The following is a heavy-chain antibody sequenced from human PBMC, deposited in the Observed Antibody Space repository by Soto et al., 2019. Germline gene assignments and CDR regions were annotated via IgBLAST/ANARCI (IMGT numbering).Heavy chain of an antibody. CDR2: ISCDGSNK. CDR1: GFTFSSYA. J-gene: IGHJ4*02. Sequence: GGSLRLSCAASGFTFSSYAMHWVRQAPGKGLEWVAVISCDGSNKYYADSVKGRFTISRDNSKNTLYLQMNSLRAEDTAVYYCARDRARFHFWSGYYDFDYWGQGTLVTVSS. CDR3: ARDRARFHFWSGYYDFDY. D-gene: IGHD3-3*02. V-gene: IGHV3-30-3*01.